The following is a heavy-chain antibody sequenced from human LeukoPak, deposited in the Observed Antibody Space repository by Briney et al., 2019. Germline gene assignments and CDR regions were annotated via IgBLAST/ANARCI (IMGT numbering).Heavy chain of an antibody. D-gene: IGHD3-10*01. J-gene: IGHJ6*02. Sequence: SETLSLTCTVSGGSISSGGYYWSWIRQHPGKGLEWIGYIYYSGSTYYNPSLKSRVTMSVDTSKNQFSLKLSSVTAADTAVYYCARAIRDIYYYYGMDVWGQGTTVTVSS. V-gene: IGHV4-31*03. CDR1: GGSISSGGYY. CDR2: IYYSGST. CDR3: ARAIRDIYYYYGMDV.